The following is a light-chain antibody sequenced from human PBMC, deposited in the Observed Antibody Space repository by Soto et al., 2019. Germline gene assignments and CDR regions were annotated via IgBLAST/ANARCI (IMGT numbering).Light chain of an antibody. CDR3: QQGHTFPLT. CDR2: AAT. Sequence: DIQMPQSPSSVSASVGDRVTITCRASQDISDWLAWHQQKPGEAPKLLIYAATTLHSGVPSRFSGSGSGTDFTLTISSLQPEDFATYYCQQGHTFPLTFGGGTKVEIK. J-gene: IGKJ4*01. V-gene: IGKV1-12*01. CDR1: QDISDW.